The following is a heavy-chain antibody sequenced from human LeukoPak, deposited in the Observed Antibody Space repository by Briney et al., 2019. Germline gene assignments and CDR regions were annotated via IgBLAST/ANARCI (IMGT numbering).Heavy chain of an antibody. CDR3: ARAPDSSGYYYYFDY. J-gene: IGHJ4*02. D-gene: IGHD3-22*01. CDR2: ISYGGNNQ. CDR1: GFTFSRYA. Sequence: GGSLRPSCGASGFTFSRYAMNWVRQAPGQGLEWVAIISYGGNNQYYAESVKGRFTISRDNTKNTVYLQMNSLRPEDTAVYYCARAPDSSGYYYYFDYWGQGALVTVSS. V-gene: IGHV3-30-3*01.